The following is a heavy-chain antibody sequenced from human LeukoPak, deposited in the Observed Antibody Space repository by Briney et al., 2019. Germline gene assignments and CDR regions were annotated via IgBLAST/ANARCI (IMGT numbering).Heavy chain of an antibody. CDR1: GFTFSSYE. Sequence: GGSLRLSCAAAGFTFSSYETNWVRQAPGKGLEWVSYISSSGSTIYYADSVKGRFTIPRDNAKNPLYLQMNSLRAEDTAVYYCAELGITMIGGVWGKGTTVTISS. CDR2: ISSSGSTI. J-gene: IGHJ6*04. D-gene: IGHD3-10*02. V-gene: IGHV3-48*03. CDR3: AELGITMIGGV.